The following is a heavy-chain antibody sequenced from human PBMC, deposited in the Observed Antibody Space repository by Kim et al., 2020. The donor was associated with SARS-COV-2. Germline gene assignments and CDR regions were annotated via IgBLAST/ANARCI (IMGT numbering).Heavy chain of an antibody. D-gene: IGHD4-17*01. CDR3: AREYGDFDY. CDR2: INQYGSEK. Sequence: GGSLRLSCAASGFTFSSYWMSWVRQAPGKGLEWVANINQYGSEKYYVDSVKGRFTISRDNARNSLYLQMNSLRAEDTAVYYCAREYGDFDYWGQGTLVTVSS. V-gene: IGHV3-7*03. J-gene: IGHJ4*02. CDR1: GFTFSSYW.